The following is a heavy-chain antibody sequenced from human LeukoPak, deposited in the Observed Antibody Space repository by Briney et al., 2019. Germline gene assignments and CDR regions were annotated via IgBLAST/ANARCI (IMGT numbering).Heavy chain of an antibody. J-gene: IGHJ4*02. Sequence: SETLSLTCAVYGGSFSGYYWSWIRQPPGKGLEWIGEINHSGSTNYNPSLKSRVTISVDTSKNQFSLKLSSVTAADTAVYYCARENPSGYYNRPIDYWGQGTLVTVSS. CDR2: INHSGST. D-gene: IGHD3-22*01. CDR3: ARENPSGYYNRPIDY. V-gene: IGHV4-34*01. CDR1: GGSFSGYY.